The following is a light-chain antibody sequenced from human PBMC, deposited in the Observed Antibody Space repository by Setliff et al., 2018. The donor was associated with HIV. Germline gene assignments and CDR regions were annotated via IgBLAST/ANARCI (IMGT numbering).Light chain of an antibody. CDR1: SGDVGGYNY. CDR2: EVN. J-gene: IGLJ1*01. Sequence: QSALAQPPSASGSPGQSVTISRTGTSGDVGGYNYVSWYQQHPGKAPKLIIYEVNQRPSGVPDRFSGSKSGNTASLTISGLQTEDEAEYYCCSYASTGSFVFGTGTKVTVL. CDR3: CSYASTGSFV. V-gene: IGLV2-8*01.